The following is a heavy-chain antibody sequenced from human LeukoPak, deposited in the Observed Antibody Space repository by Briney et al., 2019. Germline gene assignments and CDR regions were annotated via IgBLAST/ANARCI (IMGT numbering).Heavy chain of an antibody. V-gene: IGHV3-21*01. Sequence: GGSLRLSCAASGFTFSSYSMNWVRQATGKGLEWVSSISSSSSYIYYADSVKGRFTISRDNAKNSLYLQMNSLRAEDTAVYYCARASSSPPPDAFDIWGQGTMVTVSS. CDR1: GFTFSSYS. D-gene: IGHD6-6*01. CDR2: ISSSSSYI. CDR3: ARASSSPPPDAFDI. J-gene: IGHJ3*02.